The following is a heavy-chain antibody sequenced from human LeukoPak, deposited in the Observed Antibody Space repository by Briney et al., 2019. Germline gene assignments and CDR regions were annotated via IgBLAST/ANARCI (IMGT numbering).Heavy chain of an antibody. CDR1: GGSFSGYY. D-gene: IGHD3-10*01. CDR3: ARGGHLLYYGSGSTVMDV. CDR2: INHSGST. V-gene: IGHV4-34*01. J-gene: IGHJ6*02. Sequence: PSETLSLTCAVYGGSFSGYYWSWIRQPPGKGLEWTGEINHSGSTNYNPSLKSRVTISVDTSKNQFSLKLSSVTAADTAVYYCARGGHLLYYGSGSTVMDVWGQGTTVTVSS.